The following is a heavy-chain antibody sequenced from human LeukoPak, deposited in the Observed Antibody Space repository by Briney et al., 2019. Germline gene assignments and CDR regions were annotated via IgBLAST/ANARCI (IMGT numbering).Heavy chain of an antibody. CDR2: ISDSGGST. CDR1: GFTFSSYA. Sequence: PGGSLRLSCAASGFTFSSYAMSWVRQAPGKGLEWVSAISDSGGSTYYADSVKGRFTISRDNSKNTLYLQMNSLRAEDTAVYYCAKVPFYGGSLPYYFDYWGQGTLVTVSS. V-gene: IGHV3-23*01. J-gene: IGHJ4*02. CDR3: AKVPFYGGSLPYYFDY. D-gene: IGHD4-17*01.